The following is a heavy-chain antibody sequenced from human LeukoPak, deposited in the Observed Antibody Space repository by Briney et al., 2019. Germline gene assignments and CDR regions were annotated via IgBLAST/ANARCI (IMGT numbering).Heavy chain of an antibody. CDR2: IYYSGST. V-gene: IGHV4-39*01. D-gene: IGHD3-10*01. CDR3: ARRKRGNTPSGAFDI. Sequence: SETLSLTCTVSGGSISSSSYYWGWLRQPPGKGLEWLGSIYYSGSTYYNPSLKSRVTISVDTSKNQFSLKLSSVTAADTAVYYCARRKRGNTPSGAFDIWGQGTMVTVSS. CDR1: GGSISSSSYY. J-gene: IGHJ3*02.